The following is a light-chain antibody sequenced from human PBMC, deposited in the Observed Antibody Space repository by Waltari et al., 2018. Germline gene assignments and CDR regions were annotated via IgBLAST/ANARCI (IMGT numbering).Light chain of an antibody. CDR1: RGHTINA. Sequence: QPVLTQSPSASASLGASVKITCTLSRGHTINAIAWHQQKQGEAPRVLMRLHSDGSHDTGDGIPDRFSGSSSGAERYLIISNLQSEDEADYYCQTWDSGIWVFGGGTRLTVL. J-gene: IGLJ3*02. CDR3: QTWDSGIWV. V-gene: IGLV4-69*01. CDR2: LHSDGSH.